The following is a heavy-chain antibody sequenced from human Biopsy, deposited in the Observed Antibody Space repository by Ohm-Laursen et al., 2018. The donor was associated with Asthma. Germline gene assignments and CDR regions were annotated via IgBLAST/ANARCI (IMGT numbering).Heavy chain of an antibody. V-gene: IGHV4-39*01. CDR1: SGSGGYMRSGNYY. CDR2: NYYSGTT. Sequence: TLSLTCSLSSGSGGYMRSGNYYWGWIRQPPGKGLEWVVSNYYSGTTYYNPSLESRVTVSADASKNQFSLKLTSVTAADTAVYYCVRGSSSWHHGPFHYYYGLDVWGQGTTATVSS. CDR3: VRGSSSWHHGPFHYYYGLDV. D-gene: IGHD6-13*01. J-gene: IGHJ6*02.